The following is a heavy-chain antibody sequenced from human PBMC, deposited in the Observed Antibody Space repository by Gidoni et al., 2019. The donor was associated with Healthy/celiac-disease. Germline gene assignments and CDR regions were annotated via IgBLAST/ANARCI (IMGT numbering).Heavy chain of an antibody. D-gene: IGHD1-26*01. CDR3: TRESQPGGVSFS. V-gene: IGHV3-74*01. J-gene: IGHJ5*02. CDR1: GFSFSRYW. CDR2: INPDGSST. Sequence: EVQLVESGGGFVQPGGSLRLSCAASGFSFSRYWMHWVRQAPKRGLVWVSRINPDGSSTGHADCVKGRFTISRDNAKNTLYLQMNSLRAEDTAVYYCTRESQPGGVSFSWGQGMLVTVSS.